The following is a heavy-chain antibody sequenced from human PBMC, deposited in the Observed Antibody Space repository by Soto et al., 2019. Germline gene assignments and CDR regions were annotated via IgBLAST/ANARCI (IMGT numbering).Heavy chain of an antibody. Sequence: GGSLRLSCAASGFTFSSYGMHWVRQAPGKGLEWVAVISYDGSEKFYVDSVKGRFTISRDDSKNTLYLQMNSLRAEDTAVYYCARQSGTAIRSEYFQHWGQGTMVTVSS. D-gene: IGHD2-21*02. V-gene: IGHV3-30*03. CDR1: GFTFSSYG. CDR2: ISYDGSEK. J-gene: IGHJ1*01. CDR3: ARQSGTAIRSEYFQH.